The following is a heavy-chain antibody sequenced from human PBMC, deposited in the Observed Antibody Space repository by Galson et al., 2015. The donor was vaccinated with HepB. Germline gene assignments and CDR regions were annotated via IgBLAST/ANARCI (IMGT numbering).Heavy chain of an antibody. V-gene: IGHV3-48*04. CDR3: ARDFMSHLPFDY. D-gene: IGHD3-10*02. CDR1: GFTFSSYS. J-gene: IGHJ4*02. CDR2: ISSSSTI. Sequence: SLRLSCAASGFTFSSYSMNWVRQAPGKGLGWVSYISSSSTIYYADSVKGRFTISRDNAKNSLYLQMNSLRAEDTAVYYCARDFMSHLPFDYWGQGTLVTVSS.